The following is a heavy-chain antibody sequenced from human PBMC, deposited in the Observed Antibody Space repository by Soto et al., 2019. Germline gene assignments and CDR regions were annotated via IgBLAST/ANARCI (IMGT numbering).Heavy chain of an antibody. CDR1: GYTFTGYY. V-gene: IGHV1-2*04. D-gene: IGHD6-13*01. CDR3: ARAAAGTDDDAFDI. J-gene: IGHJ3*02. CDR2: INPNSGGT. Sequence: GASVKVSCKASGYTFTGYYMHWVRQAPGQGLEWMGWINPNSGGTNYAQKFQGWVTMTRDTSISTAYMELSRLRSDDTAVYYCARAAAGTDDDAFDIWGQGTMVTVSS.